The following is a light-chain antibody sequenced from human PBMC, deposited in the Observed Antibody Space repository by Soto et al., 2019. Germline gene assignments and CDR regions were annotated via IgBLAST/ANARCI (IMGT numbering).Light chain of an antibody. CDR3: SSYTSGSPLV. CDR2: DVS. CDR1: SSDVGGYNY. J-gene: IGLJ2*01. Sequence: QSALTQPASVSGSPGQSITISCTGTSSDVGGYNYVSWYQHHPGKAPKLMIYDVSNRPSGVSNRFSGSKSGNTASLTISGLQAEDEADYYGSSYTSGSPLVFGGGTKLTVL. V-gene: IGLV2-14*03.